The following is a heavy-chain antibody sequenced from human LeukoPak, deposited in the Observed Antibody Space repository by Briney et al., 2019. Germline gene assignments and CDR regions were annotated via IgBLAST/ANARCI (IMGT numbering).Heavy chain of an antibody. CDR1: GFTFDIYA. CDR3: AKDRTNALVAAIVVAVDWFDP. V-gene: IGHV3-30-3*01. D-gene: IGHD2-15*01. Sequence: PGGSLRLSCAASGFTFDIYAMHWVRQAPGKGLEWVAVISYDGSNKYYAESVKGRFTISRDNSKNTLYLQMNSLRAEDTAVYYCAKDRTNALVAAIVVAVDWFDPWGQGTLVTVSS. J-gene: IGHJ5*02. CDR2: ISYDGSNK.